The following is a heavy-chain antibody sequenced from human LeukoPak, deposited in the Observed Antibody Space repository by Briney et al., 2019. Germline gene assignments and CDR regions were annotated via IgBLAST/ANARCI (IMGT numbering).Heavy chain of an antibody. CDR2: ISGSAATT. V-gene: IGHV3-23*01. CDR1: GFTFSTYG. J-gene: IGHJ4*02. Sequence: GGSLRLSCAASGFTFSTYGMTWVRQAPGKGLEWVSAISGSAATTFYADSVKGRFTISRDNSKNTLYLQMNSLRAEDTAVYYCAKWYGSGSYYVYWGQGTLVTVSS. CDR3: AKWYGSGSYYVY. D-gene: IGHD3-10*01.